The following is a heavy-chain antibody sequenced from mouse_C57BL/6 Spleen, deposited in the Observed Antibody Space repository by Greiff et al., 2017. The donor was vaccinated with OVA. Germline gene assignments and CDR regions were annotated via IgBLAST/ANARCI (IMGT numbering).Heavy chain of an antibody. Sequence: VQLQQSGPELVKPGASVTISCKASGYAFSSSWMNWVKQRHGKGLEWIGRIYPGDGDTNYNGKFKGKATLTADKSSSTAYMQLSSLTSEDSAVYFCARGGYYVDAMDYWGQGTSVTVSS. D-gene: IGHD2-3*01. J-gene: IGHJ4*01. V-gene: IGHV1-82*01. CDR2: IYPGDGDT. CDR1: GYAFSSSW. CDR3: ARGGYYVDAMDY.